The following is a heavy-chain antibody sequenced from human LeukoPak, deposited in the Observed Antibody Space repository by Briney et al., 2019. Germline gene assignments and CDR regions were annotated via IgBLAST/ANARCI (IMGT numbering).Heavy chain of an antibody. Sequence: GTLSLTCAVSGGSISRSNWWSWVRQPPGKGLVWVSRINSDGSSTSYAESVKGRFTISRDNAKNTLYLQMNSLRAEDTAVYYCARDLGQYYDTSDNWFDPWGQGTLVTVSS. CDR2: INSDGSST. V-gene: IGHV3-74*01. J-gene: IGHJ5*02. D-gene: IGHD3-22*01. CDR3: ARDLGQYYDTSDNWFDP. CDR1: GGSISRSNW.